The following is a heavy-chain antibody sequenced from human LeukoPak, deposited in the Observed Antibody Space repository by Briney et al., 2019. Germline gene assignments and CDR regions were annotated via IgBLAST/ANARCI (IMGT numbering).Heavy chain of an antibody. CDR2: IYYSGST. V-gene: IGHV4-59*01. J-gene: IGHJ6*02. Sequence: PSETLSLTCTVSGGSISSYYWSWIRQPPGKGLEWIGYIYYSGSTNYNPSLKSRVTISVDTSKNQFSLKLSSVTAADTAVYYCAREGYYYDSSGYRVGMDVWGQGTTVTVSS. CDR1: GGSISSYY. D-gene: IGHD3-22*01. CDR3: AREGYYYDSSGYRVGMDV.